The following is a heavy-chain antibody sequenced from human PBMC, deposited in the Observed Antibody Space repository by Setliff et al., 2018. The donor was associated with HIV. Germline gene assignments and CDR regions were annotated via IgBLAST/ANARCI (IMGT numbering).Heavy chain of an antibody. Sequence: PSETLSLTCAVSGVSTSSTSYYWGWIRQPPGKGLEWIGYIYYSGNTYYNPSLKSRVTISVDTSKKQFSLRLSSVTAADTAVYYCARGTSGGHSSGYYYFDYWGHGTLVTVSS. V-gene: IGHV4-39*07. CDR3: ARGTSGGHSSGYYYFDY. J-gene: IGHJ4*01. CDR2: IYYSGNT. CDR1: GVSTSSTSYY. D-gene: IGHD3-22*01.